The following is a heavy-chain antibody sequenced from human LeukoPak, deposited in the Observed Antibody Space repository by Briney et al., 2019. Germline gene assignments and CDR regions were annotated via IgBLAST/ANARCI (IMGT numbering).Heavy chain of an antibody. CDR2: IIPIFGTA. J-gene: IGHJ3*02. D-gene: IGHD3-10*01. V-gene: IGHV1-69*13. CDR3: AGLLLWFGELPKNYAFDI. Sequence: ASVKVSCKASGGTFSSYAISWVRQAPGQGLEWMGGIIPIFGTANYAQKFQGRVTITADESTRTAYMELSSLRSEDTAVYYCAGLLLWFGELPKNYAFDIWGQGTMVTVSS. CDR1: GGTFSSYA.